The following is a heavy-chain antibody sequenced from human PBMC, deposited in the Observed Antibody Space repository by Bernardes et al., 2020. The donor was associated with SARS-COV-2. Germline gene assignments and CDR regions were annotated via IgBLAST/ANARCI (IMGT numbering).Heavy chain of an antibody. CDR1: GFSFSSYW. V-gene: IGHV3-74*01. Sequence: GGSLRLSCAASGFSFSSYWMHWVRQVPGKGLVWVSRISYDGRTIDYADSVKGRFTISRDNAKNIVSLQMNSLGADDTAVYYCARGASSGYRVDYWGPGTLVTVSS. CDR3: ARGASSGYRVDY. J-gene: IGHJ4*02. D-gene: IGHD3-22*01. CDR2: ISYDGRTI.